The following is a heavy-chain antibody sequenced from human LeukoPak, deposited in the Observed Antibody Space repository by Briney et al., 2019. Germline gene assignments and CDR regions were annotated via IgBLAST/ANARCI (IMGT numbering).Heavy chain of an antibody. D-gene: IGHD2-21*02. Sequence: PSETLSLTCTVSGGSISSGTYYWNWIRQPAGKGLEWIGRIYTTGITDYNPSLESRVIISMDTSNNQFSLKLSSVTAADTAVYYCARGWGPAYCGGDCHGHFDYWGQGSLVTVSS. V-gene: IGHV4-61*02. J-gene: IGHJ4*02. CDR3: ARGWGPAYCGGDCHGHFDY. CDR1: GGSISSGTYY. CDR2: IYTTGIT.